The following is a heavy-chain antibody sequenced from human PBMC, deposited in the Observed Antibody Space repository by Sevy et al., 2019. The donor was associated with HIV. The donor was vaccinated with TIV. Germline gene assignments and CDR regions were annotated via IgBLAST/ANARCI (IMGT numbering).Heavy chain of an antibody. D-gene: IGHD4-17*01. CDR2: IYYRGST. CDR3: ARVRADYGGNHYSYFGMDV. J-gene: IGHJ6*02. V-gene: IGHV4-59*01. Sequence: SETLSLTCTVSGGSISRYYWSWIRQPPGKGLEWIGYIYYRGSTNYNPSLKSRVSISVDTSKNQFSLKLSSVTAADTAVYYCARVRADYGGNHYSYFGMDVWGQGTTVTVSS. CDR1: GGSISRYY.